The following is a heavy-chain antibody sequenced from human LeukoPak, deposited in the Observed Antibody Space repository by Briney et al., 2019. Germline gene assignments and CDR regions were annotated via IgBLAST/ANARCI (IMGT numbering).Heavy chain of an antibody. V-gene: IGHV3-13*01. Sequence: GGSLRLSCAASGFSFSNRDMHWVRQTTGKGLEWVSGITKGGDTYYPGSVKGRFTISRENAKNSLYLQMNSLRAEDTAVYYCARGRHLAGYTNTWYDCWGQGTLVTVSS. CDR3: ARGRHLAGYTNTWYDC. J-gene: IGHJ4*02. CDR1: GFSFSNRD. D-gene: IGHD6-13*01. CDR2: ITKGGDT.